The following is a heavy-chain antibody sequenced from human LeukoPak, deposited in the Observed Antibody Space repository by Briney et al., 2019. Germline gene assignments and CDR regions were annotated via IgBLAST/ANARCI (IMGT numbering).Heavy chain of an antibody. J-gene: IGHJ4*02. Sequence: GSLRLSCAASGFTFSSYAMSWVRQAPGKGLEWVSAISGSGGSTNYADSVKGRFTISRDNSKNTLYLQMNSLRAEDTAVYYCAKDEDIVVVPAAIDYWGQGTLVTVSS. CDR1: GFTFSSYA. CDR2: ISGSGGST. D-gene: IGHD2-2*01. V-gene: IGHV3-23*01. CDR3: AKDEDIVVVPAAIDY.